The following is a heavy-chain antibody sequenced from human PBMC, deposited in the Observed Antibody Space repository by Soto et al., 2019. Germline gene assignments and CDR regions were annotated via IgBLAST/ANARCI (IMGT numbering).Heavy chain of an antibody. V-gene: IGHV3-30-3*01. CDR3: ARDQVAASYYYYDMDV. J-gene: IGHJ6*02. Sequence: QVQLVESGGGVVQPGRSLRLSCAASGFTFSTYTMHWVRQAPGKGLEWVAVISYDGSKEYYADSVKGRFTISRDNSKNTLYLQMNSLRAEDTAVYYCARDQVAASYYYYDMDVWGQGTTVTVSS. D-gene: IGHD6-19*01. CDR1: GFTFSTYT. CDR2: ISYDGSKE.